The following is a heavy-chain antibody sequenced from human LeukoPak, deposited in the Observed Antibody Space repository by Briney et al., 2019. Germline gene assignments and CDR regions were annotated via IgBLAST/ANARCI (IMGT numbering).Heavy chain of an antibody. J-gene: IGHJ4*02. Sequence: ASVKVSCKASGYTFTGYYMHWVRQAPGQGLEWMGWINPNSGGTNYAQKLQGRVTMTRDTSISTAYMELSRLRSDDTAVYYCALYYYDSSGYPFFDYWGQGTLVTVSS. CDR2: INPNSGGT. CDR3: ALYYYDSSGYPFFDY. CDR1: GYTFTGYY. V-gene: IGHV1-2*02. D-gene: IGHD3-22*01.